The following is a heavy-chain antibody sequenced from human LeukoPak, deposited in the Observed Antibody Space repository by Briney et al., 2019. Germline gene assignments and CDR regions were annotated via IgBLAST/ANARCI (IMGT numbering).Heavy chain of an antibody. CDR2: IIPIFGTA. V-gene: IGHV1-69*13. D-gene: IGHD4-17*01. CDR1: GGTFSSYA. CDR3: ARDLVTVTPHGAFDV. Sequence: SVKVSCKASGGTFSSYAISWVRQAPGQGLEWMGGIIPIFGTANYAQKFQGRVTITADESTSTAYMELSSLRSEDTAVYYCARDLVTVTPHGAFDVWGQGTMVTVSS. J-gene: IGHJ3*01.